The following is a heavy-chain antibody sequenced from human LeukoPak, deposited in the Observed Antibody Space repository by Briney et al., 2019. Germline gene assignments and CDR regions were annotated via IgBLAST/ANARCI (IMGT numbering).Heavy chain of an antibody. CDR2: TYYTSKWYN. D-gene: IGHD6-25*01. Sequence: SQTLSLTCAISGDSFSSNSAAWNWLRQSPSRGLGWLGRTYYTSKWYNGYAVSVKSLITINPDTSKNQFSLQLNSVTPEDTAVYYCAGGSGQLASWGQGTLVTVSS. V-gene: IGHV6-1*01. J-gene: IGHJ4*02. CDR1: GDSFSSNSAA. CDR3: AGGSGQLAS.